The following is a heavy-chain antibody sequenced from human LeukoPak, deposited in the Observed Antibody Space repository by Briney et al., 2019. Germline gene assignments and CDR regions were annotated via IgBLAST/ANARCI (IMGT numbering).Heavy chain of an antibody. D-gene: IGHD6-6*01. CDR1: GGSISTYY. Sequence: SETLSLTCTVSGGSISTYYWNWIRQAPGKGLEWIGYIYHSGSTNYNPSLQSRVTISVDMSKNQFSLNLNSVTAADTAVYYCARGGAARLHFQNWGQGTLVTVSS. J-gene: IGHJ1*01. V-gene: IGHV4-59*01. CDR2: IYHSGST. CDR3: ARGGAARLHFQN.